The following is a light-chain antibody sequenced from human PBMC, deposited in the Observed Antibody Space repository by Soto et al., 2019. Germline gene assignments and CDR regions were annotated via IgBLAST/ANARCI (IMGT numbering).Light chain of an antibody. CDR3: NSYTSSRTLV. V-gene: IGLV2-14*01. Sequence: QSALTQPASVSGSPGQSITISCTGTSSDVGGYNYVSWYQQHPGKAPKLMIYDVSNRPSGVSNRFSGSKSGNTASLTISGLQAEDEADYYCNSYTSSRTLVFGGGTQVNVL. CDR2: DVS. CDR1: SSDVGGYNY. J-gene: IGLJ2*01.